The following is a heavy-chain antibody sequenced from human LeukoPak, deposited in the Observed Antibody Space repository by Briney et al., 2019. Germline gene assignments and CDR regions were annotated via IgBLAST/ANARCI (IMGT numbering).Heavy chain of an antibody. D-gene: IGHD6-19*01. Sequence: SETLSLTCTVSGGSISSYYRSWIRQPPGKGLEWIGYIYYSGSTNYNPSLKSRVTISVDTSKNQFSLKPSSVTAADTAVYYCARAGYSSGWYYFDYWGQGTLVTVSS. CDR2: IYYSGST. CDR1: GGSISSYY. V-gene: IGHV4-59*01. J-gene: IGHJ4*02. CDR3: ARAGYSSGWYYFDY.